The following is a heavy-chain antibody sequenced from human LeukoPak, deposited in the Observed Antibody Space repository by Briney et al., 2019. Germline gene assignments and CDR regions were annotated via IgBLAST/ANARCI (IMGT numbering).Heavy chain of an antibody. J-gene: IGHJ6*02. CDR1: GGSISSYY. CDR3: ARDLLEDIAGQYYYYGMDV. D-gene: IGHD5-12*01. CDR2: IYYSGST. Sequence: SETLSLTCTVSGGSISSYYWSWIRQPPGKGLEWIGYIYYSGSTNYNPSLKSRVTISVGTSKNQFSLKLSPVTAADTAVCYCARDLLEDIAGQYYYYGMDVWGQGTTVTVSS. V-gene: IGHV4-59*01.